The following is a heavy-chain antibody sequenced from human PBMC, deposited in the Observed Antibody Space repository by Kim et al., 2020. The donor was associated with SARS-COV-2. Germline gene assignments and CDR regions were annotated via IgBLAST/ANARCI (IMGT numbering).Heavy chain of an antibody. V-gene: IGHV4-59*01. Sequence: YTPSPKSRVTISVDTSKNQFSLKLSSVTAADTAVYYCVSSTRNYYYGMDVWGQGTTVTVSS. D-gene: IGHD2-2*01. J-gene: IGHJ6*02. CDR3: VSSTRNYYYGMDV.